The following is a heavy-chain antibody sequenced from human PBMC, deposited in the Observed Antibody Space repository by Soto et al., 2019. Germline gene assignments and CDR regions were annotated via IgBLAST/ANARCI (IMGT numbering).Heavy chain of an antibody. CDR2: ISSSSSTI. CDR3: ARDLLLGCGELLGPNWFDP. D-gene: IGHD3-10*01. V-gene: IGHV3-48*01. Sequence: PGGSLRLSCAASGFTFSSYSMNWVRQSPGKGLEWVSYISSSSSTIYYADSVKGRFTISRDNATNSLYLQMNSLRAEDTAVYYCARDLLLGCGELLGPNWFDPWGQGTLVTVSS. CDR1: GFTFSSYS. J-gene: IGHJ5*02.